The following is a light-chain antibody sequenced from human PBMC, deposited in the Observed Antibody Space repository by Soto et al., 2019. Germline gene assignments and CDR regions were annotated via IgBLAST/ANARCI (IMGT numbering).Light chain of an antibody. V-gene: IGKV3-11*01. CDR2: DAS. CDR3: QQRSNWPPLYT. J-gene: IGKJ2*01. Sequence: EIVLTQSPATLSLSPGERATLSCRASQSVSSYLAWYQQKPGQAPRLLIYDASNRATGIPARFSGCGSGTDFTHTISSLEPEDFAVYDCQQRSNWPPLYTLGQGTKLEIK. CDR1: QSVSSY.